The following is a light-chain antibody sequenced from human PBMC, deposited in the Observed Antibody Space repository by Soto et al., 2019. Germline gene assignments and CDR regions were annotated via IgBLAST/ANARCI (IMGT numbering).Light chain of an antibody. V-gene: IGLV4-69*01. CDR2: LNTDGSH. J-gene: IGLJ3*02. Sequence: QSVLTQSPSASASLGASVKLTCTLSSGHSNYAIAWHQQQPEKGPRFLMILNTDGSHTNGDGIPDRFSGSTSGAERYLTISSLQSEDEADYYCQTWDTGIRVFGGGTKLTVL. CDR3: QTWDTGIRV. CDR1: SGHSNYA.